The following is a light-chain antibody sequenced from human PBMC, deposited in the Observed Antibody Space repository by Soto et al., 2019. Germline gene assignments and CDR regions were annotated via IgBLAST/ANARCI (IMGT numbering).Light chain of an antibody. V-gene: IGLV2-23*01. CDR3: CSYAGSSTYV. CDR1: SSDVGYYNY. J-gene: IGLJ1*01. Sequence: SALTQPRSVSGSPGQSVTISCTGTSSDVGYYNYVSWYQRHPGKAPKLMIYEGSKRPSGVSNRFSGSKSGNTASLTISGLQAEDEADYYCCSYAGSSTYVFGTGTKVTVL. CDR2: EGS.